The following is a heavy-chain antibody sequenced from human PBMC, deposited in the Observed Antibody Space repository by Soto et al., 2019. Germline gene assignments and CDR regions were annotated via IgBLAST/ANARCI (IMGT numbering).Heavy chain of an antibody. Sequence: SETLSLTCAVSSGSFSSSYWWSWVRQPPGKGLEWIGEIYHSGRTNYNPSLRGRVTISVDTSKNQFSLKLSSVTAADTAVYYCARDIMGTNYYYYGMDVWGQGTTVTVSS. J-gene: IGHJ6*02. CDR2: IYHSGRT. CDR3: ARDIMGTNYYYYGMDV. V-gene: IGHV4-4*02. CDR1: SGSFSSSYW. D-gene: IGHD2-8*01.